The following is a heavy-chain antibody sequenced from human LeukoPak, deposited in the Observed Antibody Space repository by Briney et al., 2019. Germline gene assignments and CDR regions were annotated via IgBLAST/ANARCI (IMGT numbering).Heavy chain of an antibody. J-gene: IGHJ4*02. Sequence: SETLSLTCTVSGGSISSSSYYWGWIRQPPGKGLEWIGSIYCSGSTYYNPSLKSRVTISVDTSKNQFSLKLSSVTAADTAVYYCARPIFNDILTGFDYWGQGTLVTVSS. D-gene: IGHD3-9*01. CDR3: ARPIFNDILTGFDY. CDR1: GGSISSSSYY. CDR2: IYCSGST. V-gene: IGHV4-39*01.